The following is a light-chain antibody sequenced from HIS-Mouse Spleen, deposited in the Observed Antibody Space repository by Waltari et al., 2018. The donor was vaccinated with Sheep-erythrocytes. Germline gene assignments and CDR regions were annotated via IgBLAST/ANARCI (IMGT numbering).Light chain of an antibody. CDR1: SSYVGSYNL. Sequence: QSALTQPASVSGSPGQSITISCTATSSYVGSYNLVSWYQQHPGKAPKLMIYEGSKRPSGVSNRFSGSKSGNTASLTISGLQAEDEADYYCQAWDSSTAVFGGGTKLTVL. CDR2: EGS. CDR3: QAWDSSTAV. V-gene: IGLV2-23*01. J-gene: IGLJ2*01.